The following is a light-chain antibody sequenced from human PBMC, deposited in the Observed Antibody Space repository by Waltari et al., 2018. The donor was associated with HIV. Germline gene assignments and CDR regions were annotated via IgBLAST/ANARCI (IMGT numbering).Light chain of an antibody. CDR1: QSVRYK. V-gene: IGKV3-15*01. CDR3: QQYNTWWT. CDR2: GAS. Sequence: EIVMTQSPALLSVSPGARASLSCRAGQSVRYKLAWYQQKPGQAPRLLIYGASIRATGIPARFSGSGSGTDFSLTISSLQSEDSAVYYCQQYNTWWTFGQGTKVEFK. J-gene: IGKJ1*01.